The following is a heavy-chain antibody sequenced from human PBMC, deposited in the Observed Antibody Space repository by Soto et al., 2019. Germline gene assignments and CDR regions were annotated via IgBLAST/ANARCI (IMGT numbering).Heavy chain of an antibody. CDR1: GGTFSSYT. D-gene: IGHD2-21*02. J-gene: IGHJ4*02. CDR3: ARRMTSNKSFDS. Sequence: KVSCKASGGTFSSYTISWVRQAPGQGLEWMGRIIPILGIANYAQKFQGRVTITADKSTSTAYMELSSLRSEDTAVYYCARRMTSNKSFDSWGQGTLVTVSS. V-gene: IGHV1-69*02. CDR2: IIPILGIA.